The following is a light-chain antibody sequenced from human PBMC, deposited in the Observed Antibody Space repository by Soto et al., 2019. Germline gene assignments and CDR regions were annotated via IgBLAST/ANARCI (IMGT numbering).Light chain of an antibody. J-gene: IGKJ4*01. Sequence: DIVMTQSPLSLPVTPGEPASISCRSSQSLLHSNGYNYLDWYLQKPGQSPQLLIYLGSNRASGVPDRFSGSGSGTDFTLKISRVEAEAVGVHYCMQALQTPLTFGGGTKVEIK. CDR3: MQALQTPLT. CDR2: LGS. CDR1: QSLLHSNGYNY. V-gene: IGKV2-28*01.